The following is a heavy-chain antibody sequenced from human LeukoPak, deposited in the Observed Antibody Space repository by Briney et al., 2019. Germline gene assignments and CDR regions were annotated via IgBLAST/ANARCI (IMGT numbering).Heavy chain of an antibody. J-gene: IGHJ4*02. D-gene: IGHD6-13*01. CDR2: IYYSGST. Sequence: SETLSLTCTVSGGSISSGDYYWSWIRQPPGKGLEWIGYIYYSGSTYYNPSLKSRVTISVDTSKNQFSLKLSSVTAADTAVYYCARVISSWYYFDYWGQGTLVTVSS. CDR3: ARVISSWYYFDY. CDR1: GGSISSGDYY. V-gene: IGHV4-30-4*08.